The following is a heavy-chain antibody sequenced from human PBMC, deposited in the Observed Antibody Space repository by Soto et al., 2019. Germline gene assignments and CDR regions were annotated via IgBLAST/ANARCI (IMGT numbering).Heavy chain of an antibody. CDR3: ARETVINWFDP. J-gene: IGHJ5*02. D-gene: IGHD2-21*02. CDR1: GGTFSSYD. V-gene: IGHV1-69*06. Sequence: SVKVSFKASGGTFSSYDISWVRQAPGQGLEWMGGIIPIFGTANYAQKFQGRVTITADKSTSTAYMELSSLRSEDTAVYYCARETVINWFDPWGQGTLVTVYS. CDR2: IIPIFGTA.